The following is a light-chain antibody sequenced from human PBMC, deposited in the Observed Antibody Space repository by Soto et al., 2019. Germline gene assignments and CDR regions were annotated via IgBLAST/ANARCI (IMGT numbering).Light chain of an antibody. Sequence: DIVMTQSPDSLAVSLGERATINCKSSQSVLYSSNNRDSLAWYQQKPGLPPKLLIYWASIRAPGVPDRFSGGGSGTDFTLTISSLQAEDGAVYYCQQYYSTMYTFGQGTKLEIK. CDR1: QSVLYSSNNRDS. J-gene: IGKJ2*01. V-gene: IGKV4-1*01. CDR3: QQYYSTMYT. CDR2: WAS.